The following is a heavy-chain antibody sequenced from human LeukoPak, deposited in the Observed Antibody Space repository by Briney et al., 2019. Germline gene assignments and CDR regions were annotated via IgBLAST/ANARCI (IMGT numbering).Heavy chain of an antibody. CDR2: IYSGGST. Sequence: GGSLRLSCAASGFSFSSFSMNWVRQAPGKGLEWVSVIYSGGSTYYADSVKGRFTISKDNSKNTVDLLMHSVTAEDTALYYCARGRFEDPLNYWGQGTLVTVSS. CDR1: GFSFSSFS. V-gene: IGHV3-53*01. CDR3: ARGRFEDPLNY. J-gene: IGHJ4*02.